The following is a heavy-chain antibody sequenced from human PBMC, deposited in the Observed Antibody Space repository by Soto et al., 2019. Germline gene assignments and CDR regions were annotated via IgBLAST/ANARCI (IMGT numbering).Heavy chain of an antibody. CDR3: ATRGTRGQFDS. J-gene: IGHJ4*02. CDR2: TSYDARNK. D-gene: IGHD3-16*01. CDR1: GFSFSTYG. Sequence: QVQLVESGGGVVQPGRSLRLSCVGSGFSFSTYGMHWLRQPPGKGLEWVAVTSYDARNKYYADSVKGRFTISRDNSKNTLYLQMDSLRAEDTAVYYCATRGTRGQFDSWGQGTLVTVSS. V-gene: IGHV3-30*03.